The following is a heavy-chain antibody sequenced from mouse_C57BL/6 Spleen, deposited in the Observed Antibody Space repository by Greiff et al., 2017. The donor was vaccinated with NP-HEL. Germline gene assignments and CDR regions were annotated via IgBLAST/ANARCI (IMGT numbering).Heavy chain of an antibody. Sequence: QVQLQQSGAELVRPGASVTLSCKASGYTFTDYEMHWVKQTPVHGLEWIGAIDPETGGTAYNQKFKGKAILTADKSSSTAYMELRSLTSEDSAVYYCTRGITTVVVGDYWGQGTTLTVSS. CDR2: IDPETGGT. CDR3: TRGITTVVVGDY. CDR1: GYTFTDYE. D-gene: IGHD1-1*01. V-gene: IGHV1-15*01. J-gene: IGHJ2*01.